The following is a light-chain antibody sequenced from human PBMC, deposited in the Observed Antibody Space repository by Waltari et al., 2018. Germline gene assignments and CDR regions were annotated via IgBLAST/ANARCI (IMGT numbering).Light chain of an antibody. CDR1: QDITNC. V-gene: IGKV1-33*01. CDR3: QQYDVLQYT. Sequence: DIQMTQSPSFRSASVGDRVTITCQASQDITNCLNWYQQKPGQAPKLLIYDASNLKTGVPSRFSGRGFGTDLTFTISSLQPEDVATYYCQQYDVLQYTFGPGTKVNLK. CDR2: DAS. J-gene: IGKJ3*01.